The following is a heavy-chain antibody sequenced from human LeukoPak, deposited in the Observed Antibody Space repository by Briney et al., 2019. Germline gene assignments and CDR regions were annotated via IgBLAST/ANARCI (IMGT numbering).Heavy chain of an antibody. D-gene: IGHD2/OR15-2a*01. CDR2: IKEDGSEK. CDR1: GFTFTTYW. V-gene: IGHV3-7*01. J-gene: IGHJ4*02. CDR3: ARVGTSEGTLEDY. Sequence: GGSLRLACAVSGFTFTTYWMSWVRQAPGKGLEWVANIKEDGSEKYYVDSVKGRFTISRDNAVNSLYLQMNSLRADDTAVYYCARVGTSEGTLEDYWGQGTLVTVSP.